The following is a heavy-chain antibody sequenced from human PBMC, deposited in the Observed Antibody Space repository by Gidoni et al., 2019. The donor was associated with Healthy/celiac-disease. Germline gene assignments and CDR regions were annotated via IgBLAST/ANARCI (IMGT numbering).Heavy chain of an antibody. CDR3: ARETGGGWYSHFDY. J-gene: IGHJ4*02. CDR1: GFTFSSYA. V-gene: IGHV3-30*01. CDR2: ISYDGSNK. Sequence: QVQLVESGGGVVQPGRSLRLSCAASGFTFSSYAMHWVRQAPGKGLEWVAFISYDGSNKYYADSVKGRFTISRDNSKNTLYLQMNSLRAEDTAVYYCARETGGGWYSHFDYWGQGTLVTVSS. D-gene: IGHD6-19*01.